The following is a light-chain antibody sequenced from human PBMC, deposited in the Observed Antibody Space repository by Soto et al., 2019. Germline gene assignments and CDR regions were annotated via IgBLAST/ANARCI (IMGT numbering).Light chain of an antibody. V-gene: IGKV3-20*01. J-gene: IGKJ1*01. Sequence: EIVLTQSPGTLAVSPCEGAALSSTASQSLRSNFLAWYQQKPGQAPRLLIYDASSRAAGIPDRFSGSGSGTDFTLTVRRLEPEDFAVYYCQQYGSSGTFGQGTKVDI. CDR2: DAS. CDR1: QSLRSNF. CDR3: QQYGSSGT.